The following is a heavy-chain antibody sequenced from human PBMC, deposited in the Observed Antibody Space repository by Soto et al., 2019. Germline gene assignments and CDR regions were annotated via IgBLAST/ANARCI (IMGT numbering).Heavy chain of an antibody. D-gene: IGHD6-6*01. CDR2: ISSGGYTI. CDR1: GFIFSDYY. CDR3: ARAQYSSSSVFDY. Sequence: GGSLRLSCAASGFIFSDYYMSWFRQAPGKGLEWLSYISSGGYTIYYADSVRGRFTISRDNAKNSLYLQMNSLRADDTAVYYCARAQYSSSSVFDYWGQGTLVTVSS. V-gene: IGHV3-11*01. J-gene: IGHJ4*02.